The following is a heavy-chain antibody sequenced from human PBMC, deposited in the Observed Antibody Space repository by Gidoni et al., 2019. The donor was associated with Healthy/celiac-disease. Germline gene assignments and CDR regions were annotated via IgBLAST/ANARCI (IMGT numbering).Heavy chain of an antibody. CDR1: GFTFSSYA. V-gene: IGHV3-30-3*01. Sequence: QVQLVESGGGVVQPGRSLRLSCAASGFTFSSYAMHWVRQAPGKGLEWVAVISYDGSNKYYADSVKGRFTISRDNSKNTLYLQMNSLRAEDTAVYYCARDGYVGIQLWLPYPDYWGQGTLVTVSS. CDR2: ISYDGSNK. D-gene: IGHD5-18*01. CDR3: ARDGYVGIQLWLPYPDY. J-gene: IGHJ4*02.